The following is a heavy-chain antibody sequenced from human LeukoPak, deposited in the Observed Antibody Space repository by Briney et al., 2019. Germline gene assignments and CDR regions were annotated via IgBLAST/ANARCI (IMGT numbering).Heavy chain of an antibody. J-gene: IGHJ4*02. V-gene: IGHV1-2*02. CDR2: INPNSGGT. CDR3: ARDLPYSSSWESIDY. CDR1: GYTFTGYY. Sequence: ASVKVSCKASGYTFTGYYMHWVRQAPGQGLEWMGWINPNSGGTNYAQKFQGRVTMTRGTSISTAYMELSRLRSDDTAVYYCARDLPYSSSWESIDYWGQGTLVTVSS. D-gene: IGHD6-13*01.